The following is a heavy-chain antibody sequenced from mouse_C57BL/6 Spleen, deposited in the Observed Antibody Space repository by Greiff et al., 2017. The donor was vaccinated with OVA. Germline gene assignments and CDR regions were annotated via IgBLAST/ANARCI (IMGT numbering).Heavy chain of an antibody. V-gene: IGHV10-1*01. D-gene: IGHD1-1*01. J-gene: IGHJ4*01. CDR3: VRHDPYGRDAMDY. CDR1: GFSFNTYA. Sequence: EVMLVESGGGLVQPKGSLKLSCAASGFSFNTYAMNWVRQAPGKGLEWVARIRSKSNNYATYYADSVKDRFTISRDDSESMLYLQMNNLKTEDTAMYYCVRHDPYGRDAMDYWGQGTSVTVSS. CDR2: IRSKSNNYAT.